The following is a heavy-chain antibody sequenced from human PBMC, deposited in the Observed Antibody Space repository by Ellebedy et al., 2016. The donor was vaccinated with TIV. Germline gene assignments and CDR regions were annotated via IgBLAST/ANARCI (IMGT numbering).Heavy chain of an antibody. CDR2: INHSGST. V-gene: IGHV4-34*01. CDR3: ARESYSSSPDHYYYYYMDV. CDR1: GGSFSGYY. Sequence: SETLSLTCAVYGGSFSGYYWSWIRQPPGKGLEWIGEINHSGSTNYNPSLKSRVTISVDTSKNQFSLKLSSVTAADTAVYYCARESYSSSPDHYYYYYMDVWGKGTTVTVSS. D-gene: IGHD6-13*01. J-gene: IGHJ6*03.